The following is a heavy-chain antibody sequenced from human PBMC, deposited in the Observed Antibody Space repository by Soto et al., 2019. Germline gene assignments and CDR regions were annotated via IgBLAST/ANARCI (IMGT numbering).Heavy chain of an antibody. Sequence: QVQLVQSGAEVKKPGASVKVSCKASGHTFTNYDINWVRQAPGQGLEWMGWMNPNSGNTGHAQKFQGRVTMTRDTSISTAYMELSSLRSDDTAVYYCARAYGDYDYWGQGTLVTVSS. V-gene: IGHV1-8*01. J-gene: IGHJ4*02. D-gene: IGHD4-17*01. CDR2: MNPNSGNT. CDR1: GHTFTNYD. CDR3: ARAYGDYDY.